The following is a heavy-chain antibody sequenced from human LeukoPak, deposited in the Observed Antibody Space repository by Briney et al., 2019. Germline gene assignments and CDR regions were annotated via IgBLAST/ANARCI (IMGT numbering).Heavy chain of an antibody. D-gene: IGHD5-18*01. J-gene: IGHJ1*01. Sequence: SETLSLTCTVSGGSISSSSYYWGWIRQPPGTGLEWIGSIYYSGSTYYNPSLKSRVTISVDTSKNQFSLKLSSVTAADTAVYYCARVKGGCSYGPTRAEYFQHWGQGTLVTVSS. CDR1: GGSISSSSYY. V-gene: IGHV4-39*01. CDR3: ARVKGGCSYGPTRAEYFQH. CDR2: IYYSGST.